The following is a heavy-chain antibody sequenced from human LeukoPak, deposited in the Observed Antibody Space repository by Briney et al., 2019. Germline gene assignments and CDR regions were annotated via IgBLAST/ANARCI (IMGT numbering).Heavy chain of an antibody. CDR1: GGSISSYY. CDR3: ARDGKATYYDFWSGNNWFDP. D-gene: IGHD3-3*01. V-gene: IGHV4-4*07. CDR2: IYTSGST. J-gene: IGHJ5*02. Sequence: SETLSLTRTVSGGSISSYYWSWILQPAGQGLEFIGRIYTSGSTNYNPSLKSRVTISVDTSKNQFSLKLSSVTAADTAVYYCARDGKATYYDFWSGNNWFDPWGQGTLVTVSS.